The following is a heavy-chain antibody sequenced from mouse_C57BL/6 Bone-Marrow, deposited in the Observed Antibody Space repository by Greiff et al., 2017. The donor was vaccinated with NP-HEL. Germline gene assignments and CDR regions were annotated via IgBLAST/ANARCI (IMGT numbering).Heavy chain of an antibody. CDR3: ARSGLLLRLYAMDY. D-gene: IGHD1-1*01. Sequence: QVQLQQSGAELARPGASVKLSCKASGYTFTSYGISWVKQRTGQGLEWIGEIYPRSGNTYYNEKFKGKATLTADKSSSTAYMELRSLTSEDSAVYFCARSGLLLRLYAMDYWGQGTSVTVSS. V-gene: IGHV1-81*01. CDR1: GYTFTSYG. CDR2: IYPRSGNT. J-gene: IGHJ4*01.